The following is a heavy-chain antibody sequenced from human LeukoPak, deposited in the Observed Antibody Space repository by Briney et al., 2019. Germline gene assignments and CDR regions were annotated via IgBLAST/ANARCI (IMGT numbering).Heavy chain of an antibody. CDR3: ARDPILTGYSSRFDY. V-gene: IGHV4-30-4*01. CDR2: IYYSGST. J-gene: IGHJ4*02. Sequence: SETLSLTCTVSGGSISSGDYYWSWIRQPPGKGLEWIGYIYYSGSTYYNPSLKSRVTISVDTSKNQFSLKLSSVTAADTAVYYCARDPILTGYSSRFDYWGQGTLVTVSS. CDR1: GGSISSGDYY. D-gene: IGHD3-9*01.